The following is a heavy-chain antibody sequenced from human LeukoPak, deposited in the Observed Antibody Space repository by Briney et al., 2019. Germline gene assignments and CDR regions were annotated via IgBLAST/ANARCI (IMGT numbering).Heavy chain of an antibody. D-gene: IGHD2-2*01. CDR1: GFTFSSYG. V-gene: IGHV3-30*18. CDR3: AKEAYCSSTSCYGAGGVDY. Sequence: HSGGSLRLSCAASGFTFSSYGMHWVRQAPGKGLEGVAVISYDGSNKYYADSVKGRFTISRDNSKNTLYLQMNSLRAEDTAVYYCAKEAYCSSTSCYGAGGVDYWGQGTLVTVSS. CDR2: ISYDGSNK. J-gene: IGHJ4*02.